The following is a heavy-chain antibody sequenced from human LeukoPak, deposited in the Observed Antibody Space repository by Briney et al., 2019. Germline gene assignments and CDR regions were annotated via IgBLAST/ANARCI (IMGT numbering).Heavy chain of an antibody. J-gene: IGHJ4*02. CDR1: GYTFTSYG. D-gene: IGHD3-9*01. V-gene: IGHV1-18*01. Sequence: ASVNVSSKASGYTFTSYGISGVRQAPGQGVEWMGWISAYNGNTNYAQKLQGSVTITKDTSTSTAYMELRSLRSDDTAVYYCARDLLRYFDWLVDHWGQGTLVTVSS. CDR2: ISAYNGNT. CDR3: ARDLLRYFDWLVDH.